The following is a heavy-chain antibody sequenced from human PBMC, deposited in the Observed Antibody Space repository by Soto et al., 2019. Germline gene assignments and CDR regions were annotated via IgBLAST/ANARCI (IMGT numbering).Heavy chain of an antibody. CDR3: AQSPYVEHLGSQSSWFAP. CDR1: GYSLSTSGVG. CDR2: IYWDDDN. J-gene: IGHJ5*02. D-gene: IGHD1-26*01. V-gene: IGHV2-5*02. Sequence: QITLKESGPTLVKPTQTLTLTCTFSGYSLSTSGVGVGWIRQPPGKDLERLALIYWDDDNRYSPSLKSRLTITKDTSQNQVVLKMTNVDHVDTARYYCAQSPYVEHLGSQSSWFAPWGQGTLVTVS.